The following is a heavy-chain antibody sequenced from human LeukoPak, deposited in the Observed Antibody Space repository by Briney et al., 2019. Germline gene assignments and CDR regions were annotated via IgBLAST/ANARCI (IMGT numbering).Heavy chain of an antibody. J-gene: IGHJ4*02. CDR1: GFTFSSYA. Sequence: GRSLRLSCAASGFTFSSYAMHWVRQAPGKGLEWVAVISYDGSNKYYADSVKGRFTISRDNSKNTLYLQMNSLRAEDTAVYYCARSEYYDFWSGYYRGSYFDYWGQGTLVTVSS. D-gene: IGHD3-3*01. CDR3: ARSEYYDFWSGYYRGSYFDY. V-gene: IGHV3-30*04. CDR2: ISYDGSNK.